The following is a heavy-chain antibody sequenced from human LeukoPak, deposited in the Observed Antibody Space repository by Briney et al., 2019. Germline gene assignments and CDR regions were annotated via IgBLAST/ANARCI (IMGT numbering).Heavy chain of an antibody. CDR3: AGELEYSGSPDY. CDR2: ISSRGSPT. CDR1: GLTFSSYE. V-gene: IGHV3-48*03. J-gene: IGHJ4*02. Sequence: GGSLRLSCAASGLTFSSYEMMWVRQAPGKGPDWVSYISSRGSPTCYADSVKGRFTISRDNAKNLLYLQMNSLRADDTAVYYCAGELEYSGSPDYWGQGTLVTVSS. D-gene: IGHD1-26*01.